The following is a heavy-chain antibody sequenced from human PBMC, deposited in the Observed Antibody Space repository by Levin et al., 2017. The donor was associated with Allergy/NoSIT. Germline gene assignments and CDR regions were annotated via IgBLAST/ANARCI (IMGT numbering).Heavy chain of an antibody. V-gene: IGHV4-59*01. CDR1: GGSISSYY. J-gene: IGHJ6*02. CDR3: ARVSGASSGWYLGPNYYYYGMDG. CDR2: IYYSGST. D-gene: IGHD6-19*01. Sequence: PSETLSLTCTVSGGSISSYYWSWIRQPPGKGLEWIGYIYYSGSTNYNPSLKSRVTISVDTSKNQFSLKLSSVTAADTAVYYCARVSGASSGWYLGPNYYYYGMDGWGQGTTVTVSS.